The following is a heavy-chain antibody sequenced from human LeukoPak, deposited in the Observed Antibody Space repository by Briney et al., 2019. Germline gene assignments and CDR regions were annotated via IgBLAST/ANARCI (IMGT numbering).Heavy chain of an antibody. Sequence: ASVKVSCKASGYTFTSYAISWVRQAPGQGLEWMGRIIPILGIANYAQKFQGRVTITADKSTSTAYMELSSLRSEDTAVYYCAREKAGANYYGMDVWGQGTTVTVSS. CDR1: GYTFTSYA. CDR3: AREKAGANYYGMDV. CDR2: IIPILGIA. D-gene: IGHD3-10*01. V-gene: IGHV1-69*04. J-gene: IGHJ6*02.